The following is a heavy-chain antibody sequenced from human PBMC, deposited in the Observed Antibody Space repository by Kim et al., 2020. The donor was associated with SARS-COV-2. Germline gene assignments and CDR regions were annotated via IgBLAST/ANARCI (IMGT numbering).Heavy chain of an antibody. CDR2: IYPGDSDT. J-gene: IGHJ5*02. D-gene: IGHD3-16*01. CDR3: ARQGPLNDYVWECDP. CDR1: GYSFTSYW. Sequence: GESLKISCKGSGYSFTSYWIGWVRQMPGKGLEWMGIIYPGDSDTRYSPSFQGQVTISADKSISTAYLQWSSLKASDTAMYYCARQGPLNDYVWECDPWGQGTLVTVSS. V-gene: IGHV5-51*01.